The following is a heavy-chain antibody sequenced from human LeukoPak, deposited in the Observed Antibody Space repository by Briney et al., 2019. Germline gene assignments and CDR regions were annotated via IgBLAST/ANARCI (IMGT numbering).Heavy chain of an antibody. V-gene: IGHV3-21*01. CDR3: ASSLPRYSSSWYLFNY. J-gene: IGHJ4*02. D-gene: IGHD6-13*01. Sequence: NPGGSLRLSCAASGFTFSSYSMNWVRQGPGKGLEWISSIRSSSGDIHYADSVKGRFTISRDNAKNSLYLQMNSLRAEDTAVYYCASSLPRYSSSWYLFNYWGQGTLVTVSS. CDR1: GFTFSSYS. CDR2: IRSSSGDI.